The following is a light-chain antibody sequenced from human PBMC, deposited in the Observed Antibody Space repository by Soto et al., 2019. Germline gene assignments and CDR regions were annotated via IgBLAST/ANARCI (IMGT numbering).Light chain of an antibody. V-gene: IGKV3-20*01. CDR2: GAS. Sequence: EIVLTQSPGTLSLSPGERATLSCRASQSVSSSYLAWYQQKPGQAPRLLIYGASSRATGIPDRFSGSGSGTDFTLTISRLEPEDFAVYYCPQYGSSRVTFGQGTKV. J-gene: IGKJ1*01. CDR1: QSVSSSY. CDR3: PQYGSSRVT.